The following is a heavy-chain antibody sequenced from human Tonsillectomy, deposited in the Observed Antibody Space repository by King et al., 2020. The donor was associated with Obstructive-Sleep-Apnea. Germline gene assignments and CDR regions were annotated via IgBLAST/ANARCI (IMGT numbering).Heavy chain of an antibody. CDR1: GFSLSTSGMC. Sequence: TLKESGPALVKPTQTLTLTCTFSGFSLSTSGMCVSWIRQPPGKALEWLARIDWDDDKYYSTSLRTRLTISKETSKNQVVLTMTNMDPVDTATYYCARMRVQNGLGGMDVWGQGTTVTVSS. CDR2: IDWDDDK. CDR3: ARMRVQNGLGGMDV. D-gene: IGHD7-27*01. J-gene: IGHJ6*02. V-gene: IGHV2-70*11.